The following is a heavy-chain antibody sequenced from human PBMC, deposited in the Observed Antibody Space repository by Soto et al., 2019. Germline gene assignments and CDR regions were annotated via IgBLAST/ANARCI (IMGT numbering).Heavy chain of an antibody. CDR3: ASHDYAHYGIDV. CDR2: IYYSGST. CDR1: GGSISSGDYY. V-gene: IGHV4-30-4*01. Sequence: SETLSLTCTVSGGSISSGDYYWSWIRQPPGKGLEWVGYIYYSGSTYYNPSLKSRVTISVDTSKNQFSLKLSSVTAADTAVYYCASHDYAHYGIDVWGQGTTVTVSS. D-gene: IGHD4-17*01. J-gene: IGHJ6*02.